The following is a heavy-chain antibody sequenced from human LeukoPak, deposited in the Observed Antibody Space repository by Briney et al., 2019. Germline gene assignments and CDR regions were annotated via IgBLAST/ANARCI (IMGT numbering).Heavy chain of an antibody. CDR1: GYTFTSYG. CDR3: ARGQLSMITFGGVMGAFDI. CDR2: ISAYNGNT. V-gene: IGHV1-18*01. J-gene: IGHJ3*02. Sequence: VASVKVSCKASGYTFTSYGISWVRQAPGQGLEWMGWISAYNGNTNYAQKLQGRVTMTTDTSTSTAYMELRSLRSDDTAVYYCARGQLSMITFGGVMGAFDIWGQGTMVTVSS. D-gene: IGHD3-16*01.